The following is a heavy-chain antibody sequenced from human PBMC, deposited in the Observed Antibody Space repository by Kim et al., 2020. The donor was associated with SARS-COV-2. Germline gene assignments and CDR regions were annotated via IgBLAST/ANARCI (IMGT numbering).Heavy chain of an antibody. CDR3: ARARPYYDSSGYYDYNWFDP. J-gene: IGHJ5*02. V-gene: IGHV4-59*01. D-gene: IGHD3-22*01. Sequence: RVTISVDTSKNQFSLKLSSVTAADTAVYYCARARPYYDSSGYYDYNWFDPWGQGTLVTVSS.